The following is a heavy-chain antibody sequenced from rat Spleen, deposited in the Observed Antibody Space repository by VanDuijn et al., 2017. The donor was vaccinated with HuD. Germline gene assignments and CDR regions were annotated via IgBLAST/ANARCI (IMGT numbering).Heavy chain of an antibody. Sequence: EVQLVESGGGLVQPGRSLRLSCAASGFTLSNYDMAWVRQAPTKGLEWVASSSPGGGDTYYRDSVKGRFTVSRDNAKSTLYLQMESLRSEDTATYYCAKGGYNNYWYFDFWGPGTMVAVSS. V-gene: IGHV5-25*01. CDR1: GFTLSNYD. CDR2: SSPGGGDT. J-gene: IGHJ1*01. D-gene: IGHD1-10*01. CDR3: AKGGYNNYWYFDF.